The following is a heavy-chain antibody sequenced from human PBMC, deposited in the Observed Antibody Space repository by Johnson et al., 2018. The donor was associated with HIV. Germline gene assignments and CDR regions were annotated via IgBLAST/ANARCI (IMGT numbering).Heavy chain of an antibody. D-gene: IGHD3-16*01. V-gene: IGHV3-30*02. Sequence: VQLVESGGGVVHPGGSLRLSCAASGFTFNTYGMHWVRQAPGKGLEWVAFIRYDGGTKYYADSLKGRFTISRDNSKNTLYLQMNILRAEDTAVYFCAKEAYYVEAFDIWGQETMGTVSS. J-gene: IGHJ3*02. CDR3: AKEAYYVEAFDI. CDR2: IRYDGGTK. CDR1: GFTFNTYG.